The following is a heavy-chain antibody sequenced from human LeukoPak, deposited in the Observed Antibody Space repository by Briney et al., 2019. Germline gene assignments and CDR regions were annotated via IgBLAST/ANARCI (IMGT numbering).Heavy chain of an antibody. D-gene: IGHD6-19*01. Sequence: PSETLSLTCTVSCGSISSTSYYWGWIRQPPGKGLEWIGNIYYSGSTYYNPSLKSRVTISVDTSKNQFSLKLSSVTAADTAVYYCARQGIAVAGTFRKYYFDYWGQGTLVTVSS. CDR1: CGSISSTSYY. V-gene: IGHV4-39*01. CDR3: ARQGIAVAGTFRKYYFDY. J-gene: IGHJ4*02. CDR2: IYYSGST.